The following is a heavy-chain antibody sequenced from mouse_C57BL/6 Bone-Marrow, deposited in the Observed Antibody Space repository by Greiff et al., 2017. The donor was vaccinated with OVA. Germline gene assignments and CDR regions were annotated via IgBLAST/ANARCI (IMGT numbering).Heavy chain of an antibody. V-gene: IGHV1-15*01. D-gene: IGHD1-1*01. CDR3: TRRGSSF. Sequence: VQLQQSGAELVRPGASVTLSCKASGYTFTDYEMHWVKQTPVHGLEWIGAIDPETGGTAYNQKFKGKAILTADKSSSTAYMEIRSLTSEDSAGYYCTRRGSSFWGQGTTLTVSS. CDR1: GYTFTDYE. CDR2: IDPETGGT. J-gene: IGHJ2*01.